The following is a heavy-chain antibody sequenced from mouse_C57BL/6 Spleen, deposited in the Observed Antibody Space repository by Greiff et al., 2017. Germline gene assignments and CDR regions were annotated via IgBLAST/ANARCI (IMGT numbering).Heavy chain of an antibody. V-gene: IGHV2-9-1*01. CDR3: ARAYSNYNAMDY. CDR2: IWTGGGT. Sequence: QVQLQQSGPGLVAPSQSLSITCTVSGFSLTSYAISWVRQPPGKGLEWLGVIWTGGGTNYNSAHKSRLSISKDNSTCHVFLKMSSLQTDDTARYYCARAYSNYNAMDYWGQGTSVTVSS. J-gene: IGHJ4*01. CDR1: GFSLTSYA. D-gene: IGHD2-5*01.